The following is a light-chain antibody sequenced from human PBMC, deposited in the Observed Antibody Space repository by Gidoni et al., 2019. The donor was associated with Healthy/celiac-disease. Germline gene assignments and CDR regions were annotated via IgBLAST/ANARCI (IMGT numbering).Light chain of an antibody. J-gene: IGKJ2*01. CDR3: QQYNSYSYT. V-gene: IGKV1-5*03. CDR2: KAS. Sequence: SLGDRVTITCRASQSISSWLAWYQQKPGKAPKLLIYKASSLESGVPSRFSGSGSGTEFTLTISSLQPDDFATYYCQQYNSYSYTFGQGTKLEIK. CDR1: QSISSW.